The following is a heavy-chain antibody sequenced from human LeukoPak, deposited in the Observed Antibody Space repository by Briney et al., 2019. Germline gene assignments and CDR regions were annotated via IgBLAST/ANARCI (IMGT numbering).Heavy chain of an antibody. D-gene: IGHD3-22*01. J-gene: IGHJ4*02. V-gene: IGHV1-69*13. CDR2: IIPIFGTA. CDR1: GGTFSRYA. Sequence: SVKVSCKGSGGTFSRYAISWVRQAPGQGLAWMGGIIPIFGTANYAQKFQGRVTTTADESTRTAYMALSSLRSEDTAVYYCARARNNYYHSTDWGQGTLVTVSS. CDR3: ARARNNYYHSTD.